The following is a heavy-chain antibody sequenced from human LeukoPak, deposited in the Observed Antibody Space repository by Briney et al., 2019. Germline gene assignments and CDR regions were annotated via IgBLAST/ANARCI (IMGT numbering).Heavy chain of an antibody. CDR2: IYYSGST. CDR1: GSSISSGGYY. CDR3: ARADSGSLTDSWFDP. J-gene: IGHJ5*02. V-gene: IGHV4-31*03. D-gene: IGHD1-26*01. Sequence: SETLSLTCTVSGSSISSGGYYWSWIRQHPGKGLEWIGYIYYSGSTYYNPSLKSRVTISVDTSKNQFSLKLSSVTAADTAVYYCARADSGSLTDSWFDPWGQGTLVTVSS.